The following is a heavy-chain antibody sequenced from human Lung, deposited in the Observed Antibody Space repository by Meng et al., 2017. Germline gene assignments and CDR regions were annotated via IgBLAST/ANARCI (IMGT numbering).Heavy chain of an antibody. J-gene: IGHJ4*02. CDR1: GLTFSNYG. CDR3: ARDCCSEIGPIDY. V-gene: IGHV3-23*01. CDR2: ISNNGDT. D-gene: IGHD2-15*01. Sequence: VQLLWFGGGLVKPGEALGLSCRTSGLTFSNYGMSWVRPAPGKGLEWVATISNNGDTHYADSMMGRFIISRDDSKNTLYLQVSSLRAEDTAVYYCARDCCSEIGPIDYWGQGTLVTVSS.